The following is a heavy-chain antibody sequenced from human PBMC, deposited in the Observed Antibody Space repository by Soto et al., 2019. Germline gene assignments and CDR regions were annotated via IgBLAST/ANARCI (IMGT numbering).Heavy chain of an antibody. D-gene: IGHD3-3*02. Sequence: GESRKISCQAFGYDFTTYWVAWVRRTPGKGPEWMGVIYPADSDTRYSPSFEGQVTISADKSINTAYLQRRTLRASDNAMYYCPRPQAKKLGSIRGAFEIPCQATTVTV. CDR2: IYPADSDT. CDR1: GYDFTTYW. J-gene: IGHJ3*02. V-gene: IGHV5-51*01. CDR3: PRPQAKKLGSIRGAFEI.